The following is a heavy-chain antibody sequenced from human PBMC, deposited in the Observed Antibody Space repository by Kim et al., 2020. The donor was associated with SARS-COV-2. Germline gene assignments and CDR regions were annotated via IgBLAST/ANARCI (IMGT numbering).Heavy chain of an antibody. V-gene: IGHV1-8*01. D-gene: IGHD5-18*01. CDR2: MNPNSGNT. CDR1: GYTFTSYD. J-gene: IGHJ4*02. Sequence: ASVKVSCKASGYTFTSYDINWVRQATGQGLEWMGWMNPNSGNTGYAQKFQGRVTMTRNTSISTAYMELSSLRSEDTAVYYCARGRRRYCYGEIGYWGQGTLVTVSS. CDR3: ARGRRRYCYGEIGY.